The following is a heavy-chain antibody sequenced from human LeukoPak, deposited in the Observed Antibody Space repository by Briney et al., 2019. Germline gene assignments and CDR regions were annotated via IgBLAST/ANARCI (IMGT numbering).Heavy chain of an antibody. CDR1: GYTFTSYD. V-gene: IGHV1-8*03. Sequence: ASVKVSCKASGYTFTSYDINWVRQATGQGLEWMGWMNPNSGNTGYAQKFQGRVTITRNTSISTAYMELSSLRSEDTAVYYCARILSTSLHGDYYYYMDVWGKGTTVTVSS. D-gene: IGHD2-2*01. CDR2: MNPNSGNT. CDR3: ARILSTSLHGDYYYYMDV. J-gene: IGHJ6*03.